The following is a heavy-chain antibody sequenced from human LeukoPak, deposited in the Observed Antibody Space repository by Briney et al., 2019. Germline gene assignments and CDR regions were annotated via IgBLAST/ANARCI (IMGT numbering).Heavy chain of an antibody. D-gene: IGHD3-10*01. CDR1: GFTFSSYS. V-gene: IGHV3-21*01. CDR3: ASEGVNSMLRGVIYGMDV. CDR2: ISGSTGYI. Sequence: GGSLRLSCAASGFTFSSYSMTWGRQAPGKGLEWVSSISGSTGYIYYADSVKGRFTISRDNAKNSLYLRMNSLRAEETAVYYCASEGVNSMLRGVIYGMDVWGQGTTVTVSS. J-gene: IGHJ6*02.